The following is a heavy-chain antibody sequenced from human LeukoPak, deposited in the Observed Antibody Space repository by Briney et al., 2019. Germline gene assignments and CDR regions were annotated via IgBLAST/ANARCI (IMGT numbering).Heavy chain of an antibody. J-gene: IGHJ4*02. CDR1: GYTFTSYD. D-gene: IGHD3-10*01. Sequence: ASVKVSCKASGYTFTSYDINWVRQATGQGLEWMGWISAYNGNTNYAQKLQGRVTMTTDTSTSTAYMELRSLRSDDTAVYYCARDRDPMVRGSPNFDYWGQGTLVTVSS. CDR3: ARDRDPMVRGSPNFDY. CDR2: ISAYNGNT. V-gene: IGHV1-18*01.